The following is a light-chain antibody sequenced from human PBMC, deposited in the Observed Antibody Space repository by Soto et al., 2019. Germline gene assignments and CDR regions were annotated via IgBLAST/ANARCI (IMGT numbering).Light chain of an antibody. CDR2: STN. J-gene: IGLJ2*01. CDR3: AAWEDSLSGPV. V-gene: IGLV1-47*02. CDR1: TSNIGTHY. Sequence: QSVLTQPPSASGTPGQRVTISCSGSTSNIGTHYVYWYQQLPGTAPRLLMYSTNKRPSGVPDRFSGSKSGTSAFLAITGLRSEDEANYYCAAWEDSLSGPVFGGGTKLTVL.